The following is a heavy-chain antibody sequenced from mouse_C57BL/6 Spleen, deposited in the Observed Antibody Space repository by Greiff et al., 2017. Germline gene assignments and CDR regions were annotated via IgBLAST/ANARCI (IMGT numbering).Heavy chain of an antibody. D-gene: IGHD2-4*01. J-gene: IGHJ4*01. Sequence: QVQLQQSGAELVKPGASVKLSCKASGYTFTEYTIHWVKQRSGQGLEWIGWFYPGSGSIKYNEKFKDKATLTADKSSSTVYMELSRLTSEDSAVYFCARHEDVRDYDDHYYAMDYWGQGTSVTVSS. CDR2: FYPGSGSI. CDR1: GYTFTEYT. CDR3: ARHEDVRDYDDHYYAMDY. V-gene: IGHV1-62-2*01.